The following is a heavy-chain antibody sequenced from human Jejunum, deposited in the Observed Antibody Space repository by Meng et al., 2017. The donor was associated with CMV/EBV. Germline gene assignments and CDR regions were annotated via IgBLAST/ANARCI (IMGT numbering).Heavy chain of an antibody. CDR1: GFTFSNAW. J-gene: IGHJ5*02. Sequence: VQGVGSGGGLVKPGGSLRLSCTASGFTFSNAWMSWVRQAPGKGLEWVGRIESKTNGGATDYAAPVKGRFTISRDNAKNTLYLQMSSLTADDTAVYYCVRVEEQLSWGQGSLVTVSS. V-gene: IGHV3-15*04. CDR3: VRVEEQLS. CDR2: IESKTNGGAT. D-gene: IGHD6-13*01.